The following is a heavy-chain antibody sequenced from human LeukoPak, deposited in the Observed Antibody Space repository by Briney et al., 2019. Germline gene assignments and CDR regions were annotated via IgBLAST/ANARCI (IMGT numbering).Heavy chain of an antibody. CDR3: ARSSIVGATDYFDY. CDR1: GGSISSYY. J-gene: IGHJ4*02. Sequence: SETLSLPCTVSGGSISSYYWSWIRQPAGKGLEWIGRIYTSESTNYNPSLKSRVTMSVDTSKNQFSLKLNSVTAADTAVYYCARSSIVGATDYFDYWGQGTLVTVSS. CDR2: IYTSEST. D-gene: IGHD1-26*01. V-gene: IGHV4-4*07.